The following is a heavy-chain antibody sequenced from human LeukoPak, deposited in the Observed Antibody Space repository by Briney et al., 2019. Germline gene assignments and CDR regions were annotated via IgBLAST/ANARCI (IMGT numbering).Heavy chain of an antibody. CDR1: GGSISSYY. V-gene: IGHV4-34*01. CDR2: INHSGST. D-gene: IGHD2-2*01. J-gene: IGHJ4*02. CDR3: ARYCSSTSCRHLDY. Sequence: SETLSLTCTVSGGSISSYYWSWIRQPPGKGLEWIGEINHSGSTNYNPSLKSRVTISVDTSKNQFSLKLSSVTAADTAVYYCARYCSSTSCRHLDYWGQGTLVTVSS.